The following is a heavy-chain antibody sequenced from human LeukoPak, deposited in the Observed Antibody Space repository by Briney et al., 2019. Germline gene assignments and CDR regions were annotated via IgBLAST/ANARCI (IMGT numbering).Heavy chain of an antibody. Sequence: PSGTLSLTCAVSGGSISSSNWWSWVRQPPGKGLEWIGEIYHSGSTSYNPSLKSRVTISVDKSKNQFSLKLSSVTAADTAVYYCARDAQHDFWSGYHPNRWFDPRGQGTLVTVSS. CDR3: ARDAQHDFWSGYHPNRWFDP. CDR1: GGSISSSNW. J-gene: IGHJ5*02. V-gene: IGHV4-4*02. D-gene: IGHD3-3*01. CDR2: IYHSGST.